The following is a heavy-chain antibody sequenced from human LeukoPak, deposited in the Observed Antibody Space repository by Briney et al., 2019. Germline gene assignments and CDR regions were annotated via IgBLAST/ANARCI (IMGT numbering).Heavy chain of an antibody. Sequence: SETLSLTCTVSGASINNNFWTWIRQPPGKGLEWIGYIYSSGSANYNPSLKSRVIISRDTSKNQISLNLTSVTAADTALYFCARHRDHDTWGHGTLVTVSS. J-gene: IGHJ4*01. CDR3: ARHRDHDT. CDR2: IYSSGSA. D-gene: IGHD3-22*01. V-gene: IGHV4-59*08. CDR1: GASINNNF.